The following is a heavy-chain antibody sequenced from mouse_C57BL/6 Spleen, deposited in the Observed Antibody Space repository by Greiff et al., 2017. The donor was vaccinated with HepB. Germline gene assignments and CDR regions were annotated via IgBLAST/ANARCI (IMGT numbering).Heavy chain of an antibody. CDR1: GYSFTDYN. D-gene: IGHD3-2*02. V-gene: IGHV1-39*01. J-gene: IGHJ4*01. CDR3: ARSRNSSGYVAMDY. CDR2: INPNYGTT. Sequence: VQLQQSGPELVKPGASVKISCKASGYSFTDYNMNWVKQSNGKSLEWIGVINPNYGTTSYNQKFKGKTTLTVDQSSSTAYMQLNSLTSEDSAVYYCARSRNSSGYVAMDYWGQGTSVTVSA.